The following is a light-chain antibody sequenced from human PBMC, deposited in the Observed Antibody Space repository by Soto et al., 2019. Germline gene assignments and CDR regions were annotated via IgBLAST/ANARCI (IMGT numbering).Light chain of an antibody. J-gene: IGLJ1*01. CDR1: SIDVGDSDF. V-gene: IGLV2-11*01. Sequence: QSVLTQPRSVSGSPGQSVTISCTGTSIDVGDSDFASWYQQLPGKAPKLMIYVVTKRPSGVPDRFSGSKSGNTASLTISGLQDEDEADYYCSSFAATHTYIFGTGTKLTVL. CDR2: VVT. CDR3: SSFAATHTYI.